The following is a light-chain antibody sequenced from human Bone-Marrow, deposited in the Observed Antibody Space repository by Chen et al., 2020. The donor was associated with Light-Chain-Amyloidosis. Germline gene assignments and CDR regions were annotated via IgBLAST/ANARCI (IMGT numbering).Light chain of an antibody. Sequence: QSALTQPASVSGSPGQSITISCTGSSSDVGDFNYVSWYQRHPGKAPKLILSEISNWPSGASNRFSVSNSDNTASLTISGLQPEDEAEYYGISNTIRSLHVFSAGTKVTVL. V-gene: IGLV2-14*01. CDR2: EIS. J-gene: IGLJ1*01. CDR3: ISNTIRSLHV. CDR1: SSDVGDFNY.